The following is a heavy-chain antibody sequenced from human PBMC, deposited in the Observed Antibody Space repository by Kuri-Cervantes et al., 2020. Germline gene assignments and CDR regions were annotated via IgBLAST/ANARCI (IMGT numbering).Heavy chain of an antibody. D-gene: IGHD4-17*01. Sequence: ASVKVSCKASGYTFTSYGISWVRQAPGQGLEWMGWISAYNGNTNYAQKLQGRVTMTTDTSTSTAYMELRSLRSDDTAVYYCARLKVGEKYGDYVGWFDPWGQGTLVTVSS. CDR1: GYTFTSYG. CDR3: ARLKVGEKYGDYVGWFDP. CDR2: ISAYNGNT. V-gene: IGHV1-18*01. J-gene: IGHJ5*02.